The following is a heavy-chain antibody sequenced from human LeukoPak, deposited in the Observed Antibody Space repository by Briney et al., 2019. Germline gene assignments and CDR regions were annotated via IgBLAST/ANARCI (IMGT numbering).Heavy chain of an antibody. J-gene: IGHJ3*02. CDR2: IYPGGSDT. D-gene: IGHD3-22*01. CDR3: ARPDYYDSSGYYYVGAFDI. CDR1: GYSSTSYW. V-gene: IGHV5-51*01. Sequence: LGESLKISCKGSGYSSTSYWIGWVRPMPGKGLELMGIIYPGGSDTGYTPSFQGQVTISANKSISTAYLQWSSLKASDTAMYYCARPDYYDSSGYYYVGAFDIWGQGTMVTVSS.